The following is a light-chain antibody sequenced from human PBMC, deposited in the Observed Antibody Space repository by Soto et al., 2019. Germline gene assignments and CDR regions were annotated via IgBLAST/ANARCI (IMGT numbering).Light chain of an antibody. V-gene: IGLV2-23*03. CDR1: SSDMGTYNL. J-gene: IGLJ2*01. CDR2: EGS. Sequence: QSALTQPASVSGSPGQSITISCTGTSSDMGTYNLVSWYQQRPGEAPKLMIYEGSKRPSGVSNRFSGSKSGTTASLTISGLQAEDEADYHCCSYSSSSTFIFGGGTKLTVL. CDR3: CSYSSSSTFI.